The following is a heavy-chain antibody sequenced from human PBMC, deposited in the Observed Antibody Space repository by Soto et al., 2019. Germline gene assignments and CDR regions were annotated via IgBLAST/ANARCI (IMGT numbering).Heavy chain of an antibody. V-gene: IGHV3-30*18. Sequence: PGGSLRLSCAASGFTFSSYGMHWVRQAPGKGLEWVAVISYDGSNKYYADSVKGRFTISRDNSKNTLYLQMNSLRAEDTAVYYCAKEAWVQPYVFDYWGQGTLVTVSS. CDR1: GFTFSSYG. CDR2: ISYDGSNK. CDR3: AKEAWVQPYVFDY. D-gene: IGHD5-18*01. J-gene: IGHJ4*02.